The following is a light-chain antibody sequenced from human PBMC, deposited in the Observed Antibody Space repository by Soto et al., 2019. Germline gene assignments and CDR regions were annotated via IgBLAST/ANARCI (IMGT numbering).Light chain of an antibody. CDR3: MQALQGPPT. CDR1: QSLLGSNGYNY. Sequence: RTQSPLSLPVTPGESASISCRSSQSLLGSNGYNYLDWYVQKPGQSPQLLISLASNRASGVPDRFSGSGSGTDFTLKISRVEAEDVGVYHCMQALQGPPTFGQGTKVDIK. CDR2: LAS. V-gene: IGKV2-28*01. J-gene: IGKJ1*01.